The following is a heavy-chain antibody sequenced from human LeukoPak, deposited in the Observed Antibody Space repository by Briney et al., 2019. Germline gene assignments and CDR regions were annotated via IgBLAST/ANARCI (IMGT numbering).Heavy chain of an antibody. Sequence: GGSLRLSCAASGFTFSSYGMHWVRQAPGKGLEWVAFIRYDGGNKYYADSVKGRFTISRDNSKNTLYLQMNSLRAEDTAVYYCAKAPLGSLGPGFDYWGQGTLVTVSS. D-gene: IGHD3-10*01. J-gene: IGHJ4*02. CDR3: AKAPLGSLGPGFDY. CDR2: IRYDGGNK. V-gene: IGHV3-30*02. CDR1: GFTFSSYG.